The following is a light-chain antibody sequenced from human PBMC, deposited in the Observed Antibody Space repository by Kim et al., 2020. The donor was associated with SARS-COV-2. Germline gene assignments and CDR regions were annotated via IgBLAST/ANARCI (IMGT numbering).Light chain of an antibody. V-gene: IGLV1-40*01. CDR1: SSNIGAVYD. CDR3: QSYDSSLSGFVI. J-gene: IGLJ2*01. Sequence: VTISCTGSSSNIGAVYDVHWYQQLPGTAPKLLIYGNSRRPSGVPDRFSGSKSGTSASLAITGLQAEDEADYYCQSYDSSLSGFVIFGGGTKLTVL. CDR2: GNS.